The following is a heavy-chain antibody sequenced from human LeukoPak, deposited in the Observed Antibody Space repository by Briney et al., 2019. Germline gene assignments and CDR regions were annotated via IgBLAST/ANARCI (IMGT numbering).Heavy chain of an antibody. Sequence: PSQTLSLTCTVSGGSISSGGSYWTWIRQHPGKGLEWIGYIYYSGSTYYNPSLKSRVTISVDTSKNQFSLKLSSVTAADTAVYYCARDRVDTAMGVDYWGQGTLVTVSS. CDR3: ARDRVDTAMGVDY. CDR2: IYYSGST. J-gene: IGHJ4*02. V-gene: IGHV4-31*03. D-gene: IGHD5-18*01. CDR1: GGSISSGGSY.